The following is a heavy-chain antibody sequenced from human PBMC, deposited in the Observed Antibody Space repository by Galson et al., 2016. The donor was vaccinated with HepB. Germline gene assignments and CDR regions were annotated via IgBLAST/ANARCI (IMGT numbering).Heavy chain of an antibody. J-gene: IGHJ4*02. D-gene: IGHD3-9*01. CDR3: AKSVLEYDILTGDYRRGADY. V-gene: IGHV3-23*01. Sequence: SLRLSCAASGFTFSSYAMSWVRQAPGKGLEWVSSSGSGGPTYYAASVKGRFTISRDNSKNTSFLQMHSLRADDTAVYYCAKSVLEYDILTGDYRRGADYWGQGTLVTVSS. CDR1: GFTFSSYA. CDR2: SGSGGPT.